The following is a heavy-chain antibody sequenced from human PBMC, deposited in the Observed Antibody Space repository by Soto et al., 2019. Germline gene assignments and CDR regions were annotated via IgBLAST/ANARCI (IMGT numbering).Heavy chain of an antibody. V-gene: IGHV3-66*01. CDR3: ARDPPAAA. CDR2: IYSGGHT. Sequence: EVQLVESGGGLVQPGGSLRLSCEASGLTVRPNYMNWVRKVPGKGLEWVSVIYSGGHTYYADSVKGRFTISRDTSKNALYLQMNSLRAEDTAVYYCARDPPAAAWGQGTLVTVSS. CDR1: GLTVRPNY. J-gene: IGHJ4*02. D-gene: IGHD6-13*01.